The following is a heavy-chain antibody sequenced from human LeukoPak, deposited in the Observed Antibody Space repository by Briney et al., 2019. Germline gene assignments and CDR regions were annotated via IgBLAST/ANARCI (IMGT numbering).Heavy chain of an antibody. D-gene: IGHD3-22*01. V-gene: IGHV1-18*01. J-gene: IGHJ4*02. CDR1: GYTFTGYG. CDR3: ARVFTPDYYDSSGYFRY. CDR2: ISAYNGNT. Sequence: GASVKVSCKASGYTFTGYGVSWVRQAPGQGLEWMGWISAYNGNTNYAQNLQGRVTLTRDTSISTAYMELSRLRSDDTAVYYCARVFTPDYYDSSGYFRYWGQGTLVTVSS.